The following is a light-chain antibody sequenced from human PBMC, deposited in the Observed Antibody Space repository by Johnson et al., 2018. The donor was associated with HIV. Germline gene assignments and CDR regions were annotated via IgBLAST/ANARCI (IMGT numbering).Light chain of an antibody. CDR3: GTWDSSLSVYV. V-gene: IGLV1-51*02. Sequence: QSVLTQPPSVSAAPGQKVTISCSGSSSNIGNNYVSWYQQLPGTAPKLLIYENNKRPSGIPARFSGSKSGTSATLGITGLQTGDEAGYYCGTWDSSLSVYVFGTGTKVTVL. CDR2: ENN. J-gene: IGLJ1*01. CDR1: SSNIGNNY.